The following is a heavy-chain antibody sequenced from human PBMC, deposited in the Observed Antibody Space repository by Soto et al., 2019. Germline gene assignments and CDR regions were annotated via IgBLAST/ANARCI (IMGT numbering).Heavy chain of an antibody. J-gene: IGHJ4*02. D-gene: IGHD5-12*01. V-gene: IGHV3-23*01. Sequence: PGGSLRLSCAASGFTFSSYAMSWVRQAPGKGLEWVSAISGSGGSTYYADSVKGRFTISRDNSKNTLYLQMNSLRAEDTAVYYCARGRIVATIGGTVNWGQGTLVTVSS. CDR2: ISGSGGST. CDR1: GFTFSSYA. CDR3: ARGRIVATIGGTVN.